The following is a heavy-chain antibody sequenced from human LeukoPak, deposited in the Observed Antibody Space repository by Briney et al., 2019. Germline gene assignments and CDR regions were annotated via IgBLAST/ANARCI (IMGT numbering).Heavy chain of an antibody. CDR2: ISNIGTTI. CDR1: GFTFSDYY. D-gene: IGHD6-13*01. V-gene: IGHV3-11*04. Sequence: PGGSLRLSCAASGFTFSDYYMSWIRQAPGKGLEWVSYISNIGTTIYYADSVRGRFTISRDNSKNTLYLQMNSLRAEDTAVYYCAKLIYSSSWYRDYWGQGTLVTVSS. J-gene: IGHJ4*02. CDR3: AKLIYSSSWYRDY.